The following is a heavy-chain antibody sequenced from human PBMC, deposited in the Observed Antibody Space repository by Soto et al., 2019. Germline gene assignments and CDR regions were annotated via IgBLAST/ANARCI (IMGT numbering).Heavy chain of an antibody. D-gene: IGHD3-10*01. CDR2: MNDDGVTK. CDR1: GFSFSSYW. Sequence: EVQLVESGGGLVRPGVSLRLSCAASGFSFSSYWMHWFRQVPGKGLVWVARMNDDGVTKDYADSVKGRFTISRDNAKNQWYLQMNSLSGEDTAVYDCASDGSGRADVWGEGPKVTVSS. J-gene: IGHJ6*01. CDR3: ASDGSGRADV. V-gene: IGHV3-74*02.